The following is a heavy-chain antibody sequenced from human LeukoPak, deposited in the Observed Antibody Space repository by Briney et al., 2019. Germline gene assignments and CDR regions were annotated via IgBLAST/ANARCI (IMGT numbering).Heavy chain of an antibody. CDR1: GGSISSSSYY. D-gene: IGHD6-13*01. Sequence: SQTLSLTCTVSGGSISSSSYYWGWIRQPPGKGLEWIGSIYYSGSTYYNPSLKSRVTISVDTSKNQFSLKLSSVTAADTAVYYCARHSSTPYAFDIWGQGTMVTVSS. CDR3: ARHSSTPYAFDI. V-gene: IGHV4-39*01. CDR2: IYYSGST. J-gene: IGHJ3*02.